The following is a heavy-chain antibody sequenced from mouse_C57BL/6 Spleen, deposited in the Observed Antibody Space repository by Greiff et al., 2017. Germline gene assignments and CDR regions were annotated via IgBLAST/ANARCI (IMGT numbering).Heavy chain of an antibody. CDR3: TAYYGRSYDYYAMAY. J-gene: IGHJ4*01. CDR1: GFTFSNYW. D-gene: IGHD1-1*01. Sequence: EVQLVESGGGLVQPGGSMKLSCVASGFTFSNYWMNWVRQSPEKGLEWVAQIRLKSDNYATHYAESVKGRFTISRDDSKSSVYLQMNNLRAEDTGIYYYTAYYGRSYDYYAMAYWGQGTSVTVSS. CDR2: IRLKSDNYAT. V-gene: IGHV6-3*01.